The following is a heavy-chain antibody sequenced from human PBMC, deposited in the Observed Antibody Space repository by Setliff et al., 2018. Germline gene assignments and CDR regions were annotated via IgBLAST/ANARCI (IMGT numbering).Heavy chain of an antibody. CDR2: INPNNGDT. D-gene: IGHD5-18*01. V-gene: IGHV1-2*02. J-gene: IGHJ6*03. CDR3: AREGVDTRSSTDYRYYMDV. CDR1: GYIFTSYG. Sequence: ASVKVSCKASGYIFTSYGISWVRQAPGQGLEWMGWINPNNGDTKSAQKFQGRLTMTRDTSISTAYMELSSLRFEDTAVYYCAREGVDTRSSTDYRYYMDVWGKGTTVTVSS.